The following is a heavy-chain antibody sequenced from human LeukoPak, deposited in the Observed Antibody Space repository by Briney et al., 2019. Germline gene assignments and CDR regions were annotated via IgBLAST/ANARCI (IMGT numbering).Heavy chain of an antibody. Sequence: SETLSLTCTVSSYSTSSVYYGGWIRQPPGKGLEWIATISHSGSTYCTPSLKSRLTISLDTSKNQFSLKLSSVTAADTAVYYCARVNAPVATFDYWGQGALVTVSS. V-gene: IGHV4-38-2*02. CDR2: ISHSGST. J-gene: IGHJ4*02. CDR1: SYSTSSVYY. CDR3: ARVNAPVATFDY. D-gene: IGHD2-21*01.